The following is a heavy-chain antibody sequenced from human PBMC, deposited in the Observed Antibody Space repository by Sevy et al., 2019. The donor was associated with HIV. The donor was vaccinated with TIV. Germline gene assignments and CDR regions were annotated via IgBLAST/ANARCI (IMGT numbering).Heavy chain of an antibody. Sequence: SETLSLTCTVSGGSISSYYWSWIRQPPGKGLEWIGYIYYSGSTNYNPSLKSRVTISVDTSKNQFSLKLSSVTAADTAVYYCARGSGPSVLQNWFDPWGQGTLVTVSS. CDR2: IYYSGST. V-gene: IGHV4-59*01. J-gene: IGHJ5*02. CDR3: ARGSGPSVLQNWFDP. D-gene: IGHD3-10*01. CDR1: GGSISSYY.